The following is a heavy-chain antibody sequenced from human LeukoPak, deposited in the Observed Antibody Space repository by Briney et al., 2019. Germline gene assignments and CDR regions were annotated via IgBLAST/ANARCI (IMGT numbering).Heavy chain of an antibody. V-gene: IGHV4-34*01. D-gene: IGHD5-12*01. CDR1: GGSFSGYY. J-gene: IGHJ4*02. CDR3: ARGPFGGDYGGYDREEFCGTHDY. CDR2: INHSGST. Sequence: SETLSLTCAVYGGSFSGYYWSWIRQPPGKGLEWIGEINHSGSTNYNPSLKSRVTISVDTSKNQFSLKLSSVTAADTAVYYCARGPFGGDYGGYDREEFCGTHDYWGQGTLVTVSS.